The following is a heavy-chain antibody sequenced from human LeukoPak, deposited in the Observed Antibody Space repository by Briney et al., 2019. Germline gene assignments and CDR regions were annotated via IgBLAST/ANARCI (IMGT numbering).Heavy chain of an antibody. CDR1: GFTFSSYA. CDR3: VSSGYSSDTFDY. V-gene: IGHV3-72*01. Sequence: GGSLRLSCVASGFTFSSYAMSWVRQAPGKGLEWVGRTRNKANSYTTEYAASVKGRFTISRDDSKNSLYLQMNSLKTEDTAVYYCVSSGYSSDTFDYWGQGTLVTVSS. D-gene: IGHD5-18*01. CDR2: TRNKANSYTT. J-gene: IGHJ4*02.